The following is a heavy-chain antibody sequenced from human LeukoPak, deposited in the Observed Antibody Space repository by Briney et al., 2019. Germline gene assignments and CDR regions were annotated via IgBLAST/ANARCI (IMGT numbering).Heavy chain of an antibody. CDR3: AARDSYGSGSYPIDY. CDR1: GFTFSSYS. J-gene: IGHJ4*02. CDR2: ISTRSSYI. V-gene: IGHV3-21*01. Sequence: PGGSLRLSCAASGFTFSSYSMNWVRQAPGKGLEWVSSISTRSSYIYYADSVKGRSTISRDNARNSLSLQMNSLRAEDTAVYYCAARDSYGSGSYPIDYWGQGTLVTVSS. D-gene: IGHD3-10*01.